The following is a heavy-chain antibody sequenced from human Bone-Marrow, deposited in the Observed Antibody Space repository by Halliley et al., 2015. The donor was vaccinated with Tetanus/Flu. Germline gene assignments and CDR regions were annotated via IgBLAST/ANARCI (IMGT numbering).Heavy chain of an antibody. V-gene: IGHV3-21*01. Sequence: GLEWVASISSISNYIYYADSVKGRFTISRDNAKTSVFLQVNGLRVEDTAVYYCARVAGYFDYWGQGTLVTVSS. J-gene: IGHJ4*02. CDR3: ARVAGYFDY. CDR2: ISSISNYI.